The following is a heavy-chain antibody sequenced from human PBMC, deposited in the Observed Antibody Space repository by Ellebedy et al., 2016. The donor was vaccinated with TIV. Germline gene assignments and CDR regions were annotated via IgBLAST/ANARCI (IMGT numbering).Heavy chain of an antibody. J-gene: IGHJ5*02. Sequence: SVKVSXKASGGTFSSYAISWVRQAPGQGLEWMGGIIPIFGTANYAQKFQGRVTITADESTSTAYMELSSLRSEDTAVYYCAGSQTALAVGGVIVRWGQGTLVTVSS. D-gene: IGHD3-16*01. CDR2: IIPIFGTA. CDR1: GGTFSSYA. CDR3: AGSQTALAVGGVIVR. V-gene: IGHV1-69*13.